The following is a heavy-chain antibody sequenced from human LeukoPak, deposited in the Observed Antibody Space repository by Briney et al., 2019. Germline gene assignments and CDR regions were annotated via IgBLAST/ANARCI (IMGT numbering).Heavy chain of an antibody. D-gene: IGHD2-2*03. V-gene: IGHV3-48*01. J-gene: IGHJ3*02. Sequence: GGSLRLSCAASGFTFSTYGMNWVRQAPGKGLEWVSYISSSSSTIYYEDSVKGRFTLSRDNAKNSLYLQMNSLRAEETAVYYCARDGYCSSTSCYAFDIWGQGTMVTVSS. CDR1: GFTFSTYG. CDR2: ISSSSSTI. CDR3: ARDGYCSSTSCYAFDI.